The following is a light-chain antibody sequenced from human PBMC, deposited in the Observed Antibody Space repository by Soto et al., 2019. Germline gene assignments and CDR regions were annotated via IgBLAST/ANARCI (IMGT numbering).Light chain of an antibody. CDR1: QGIRNA. V-gene: IGKV1-17*01. Sequence: DIQMTQSPSSLSASVGDRVTLTCRASQGIRNALAWYQQKSGKAPRRLIYSASSLQSGVPSRFSGGGSGPEFTLTISSLQPEDFATYYCLQHSTYPRTFGQGTKVEIK. CDR2: SAS. CDR3: LQHSTYPRT. J-gene: IGKJ1*01.